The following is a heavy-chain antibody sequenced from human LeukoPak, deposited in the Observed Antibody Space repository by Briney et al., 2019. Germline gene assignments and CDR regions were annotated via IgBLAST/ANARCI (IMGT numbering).Heavy chain of an antibody. CDR1: GFTFSDYW. Sequence: GGSLRLSCAASGFTFSDYWMSWMHQAPGKGLEWVANIKYDGSEEYYVDSVKGRFTISRDNAENSLYLQLSSLRVEDTAVYYCRSGGAAPGSFDNWGQGTLVTVSP. J-gene: IGHJ4*02. CDR3: RSGGAAPGSFDN. D-gene: IGHD6-13*01. V-gene: IGHV3-7*01. CDR2: IKYDGSEE.